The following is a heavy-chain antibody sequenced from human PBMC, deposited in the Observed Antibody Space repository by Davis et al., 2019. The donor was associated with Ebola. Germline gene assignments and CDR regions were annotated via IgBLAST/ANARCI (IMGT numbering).Heavy chain of an antibody. Sequence: HSQTLSLTCAISGDSVSGSSGAWNWIRQSPSRGLEWLGRTYYSSKWYTDSTLSVKSRITISADTAKNQLYLHLDSVTPEDTAVYYCARGWLRSAFDQWGQGTLVTVSS. V-gene: IGHV6-1*01. CDR2: TYYSSKWYT. CDR1: GDSVSGSSGA. CDR3: ARGWLRSAFDQ. D-gene: IGHD5-12*01. J-gene: IGHJ4*02.